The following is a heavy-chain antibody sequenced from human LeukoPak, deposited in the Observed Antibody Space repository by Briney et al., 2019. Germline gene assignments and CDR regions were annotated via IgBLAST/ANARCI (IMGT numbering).Heavy chain of an antibody. CDR3: AKDGCSSTSCYFPFFDY. CDR1: GFTFSSYG. V-gene: IGHV3-30*18. J-gene: IGHJ4*02. CDR2: ISYDGSNK. D-gene: IGHD2-2*01. Sequence: GGSLRLSCAASGFTFSSYGMHWVRQAPGKGLEWVAVISYDGSNKYYADSVKGRFTISRDNSKNTLYLQMNSLRAEDTAVYYCAKDGCSSTSCYFPFFDYWGQGTLVTVSS.